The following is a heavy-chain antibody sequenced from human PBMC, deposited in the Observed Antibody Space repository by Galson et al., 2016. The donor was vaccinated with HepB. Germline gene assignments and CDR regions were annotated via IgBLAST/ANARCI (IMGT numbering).Heavy chain of an antibody. J-gene: IGHJ6*02. CDR2: ISGSGGST. CDR1: GFTFSSYA. Sequence: SLRLSCAASGFTFSSYAMSWVRQAPGKGLEWVSAISGSGGSTYYADSVKGRFTISRDNSKNTLYLQMNSLGAEDTAVYYCAKDLGFLEWLFFDSYYYYGMDVWGQGTTVTFSS. V-gene: IGHV3-23*01. D-gene: IGHD3-3*01. CDR3: AKDLGFLEWLFFDSYYYYGMDV.